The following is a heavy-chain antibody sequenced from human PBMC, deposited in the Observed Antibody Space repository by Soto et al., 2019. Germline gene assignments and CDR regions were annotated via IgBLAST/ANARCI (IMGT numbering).Heavy chain of an antibody. Sequence: LSLTCTVSGGSISSGDYYWSWIRQPPGKGLEWIGYIYYSGSTYYNPSLRSRVTISVDTSKNQFSLKLSSVTAADTAVYYCARDSNYGDYSAWGQGTLVTVSS. CDR1: GGSISSGDYY. CDR3: ARDSNYGDYSA. V-gene: IGHV4-30-4*01. D-gene: IGHD4-17*01. CDR2: IYYSGST. J-gene: IGHJ5*02.